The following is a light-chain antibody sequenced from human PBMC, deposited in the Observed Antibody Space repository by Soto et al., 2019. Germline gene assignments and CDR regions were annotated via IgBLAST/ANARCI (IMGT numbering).Light chain of an antibody. CDR3: QQYYTVPLT. J-gene: IGKJ4*01. V-gene: IGKV4-1*01. Sequence: DFVMTKSPDSLAVSLGERATINCKSSRSVLYSFNNKTYLAWYQQRPGQPPTLLIFWASTRQSGVPDRFSGSGSGTDFTLTISNVQAEDVAVYYCQQYYTVPLTFGGGTKVEIK. CDR2: WAS. CDR1: RSVLYSFNNKTY.